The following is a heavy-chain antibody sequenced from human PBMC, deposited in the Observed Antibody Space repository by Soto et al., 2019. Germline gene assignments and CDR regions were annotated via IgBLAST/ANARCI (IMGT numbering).Heavy chain of an antibody. J-gene: IGHJ1*01. CDR2: IHSSGSI. V-gene: IGHV4-30-4*01. CDR3: ARDLDGLHDDTSGPFPRPG. CDR1: GGSISSDDYY. D-gene: IGHD3-22*01. Sequence: SETLSLTCTVSGGSISSDDYYWSWLRQAPGRGLEWLGYIHSSGSIYYNPSLKSRATMSIDTAGNQFSLKVSSVTVADTAVYYCARDLDGLHDDTSGPFPRPGWGQGTLVTVSS.